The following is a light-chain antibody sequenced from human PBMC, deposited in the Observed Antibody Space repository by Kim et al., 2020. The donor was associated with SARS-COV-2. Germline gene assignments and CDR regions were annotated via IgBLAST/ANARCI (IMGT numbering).Light chain of an antibody. V-gene: IGLV3-25*03. CDR1: ALPKQY. CDR3: QSTDSSGTFYV. Sequence: SYELTQSPSVSVAPGQTARITCSGDALPKQYVYWYQQRPGQAPILVIYKDSERPSGIPERFSGSSSGTTVTLTISGVQAEDEADYYCQSTDSSGTFYVFGTGTKVTVL. CDR2: KDS. J-gene: IGLJ1*01.